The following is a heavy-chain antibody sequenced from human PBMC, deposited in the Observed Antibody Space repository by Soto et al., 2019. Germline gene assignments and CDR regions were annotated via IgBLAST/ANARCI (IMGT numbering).Heavy chain of an antibody. CDR2: ISAYNGNK. CDR3: ARDAAIGMNDY. D-gene: IGHD1-20*01. V-gene: IGHV1-18*01. J-gene: IGHJ4*02. CDR1: GYTFTSYG. Sequence: QVQLVQSGAEVKKPGASVKVSCKASGYTFTSYGISWVPQAPGQGLEWMGWISAYNGNKKYAQKVQGRVTMTTDTSTTTAYMEVRSLRSDDTAVYYCARDAAIGMNDYWGQGTLVTVSS.